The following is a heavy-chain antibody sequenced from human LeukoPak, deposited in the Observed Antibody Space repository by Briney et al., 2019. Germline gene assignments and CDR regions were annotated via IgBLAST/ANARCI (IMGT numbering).Heavy chain of an antibody. CDR2: IYYSGST. J-gene: IGHJ5*02. CDR1: GGSISGYY. Sequence: SETLSLTCTVSGGSISGYYWNWIRQPPGKGLEWIGYIYYSGSTNYNPSLKSRVTISGDTSKNQFSLKLSSVTAADTAVYYCARDDRYSSSSGWFDPWGQGTLVTVSS. D-gene: IGHD6-6*01. V-gene: IGHV4-59*12. CDR3: ARDDRYSSSSGWFDP.